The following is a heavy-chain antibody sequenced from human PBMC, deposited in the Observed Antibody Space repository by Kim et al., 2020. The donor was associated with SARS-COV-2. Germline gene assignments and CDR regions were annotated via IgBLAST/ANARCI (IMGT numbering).Heavy chain of an antibody. CDR1: GGSFSGYY. V-gene: IGHV4-34*01. J-gene: IGHJ4*02. D-gene: IGHD6-19*01. CDR2: INHSGST. Sequence: SETLSLTCAVYGGSFSGYYWSWIRQPPGKGLEWIGEINHSGSTNYNPSLKSRVTISVDTSKNQFSLKLSSVTAADTAVYYCARGVGWYALFDYWGQGTLV. CDR3: ARGVGWYALFDY.